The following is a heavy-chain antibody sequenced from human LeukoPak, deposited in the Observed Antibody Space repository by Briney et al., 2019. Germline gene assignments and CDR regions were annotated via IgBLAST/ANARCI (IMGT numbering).Heavy chain of an antibody. V-gene: IGHV3-64D*06. J-gene: IGHJ4*02. CDR1: GFTFSNYA. CDR3: VKDRWPYSSGGYYFDY. D-gene: IGHD6-19*01. CDR2: ISSTGGST. Sequence: GGSLRLSCSASGFTFSNYAMHWVRQAPGKGLEFVSGISSTGGSTNYPDSVKDRFSISRDNSKNTLYLQMTSLRADDTAVYYCVKDRWPYSSGGYYFDYWGQGTLVAVSS.